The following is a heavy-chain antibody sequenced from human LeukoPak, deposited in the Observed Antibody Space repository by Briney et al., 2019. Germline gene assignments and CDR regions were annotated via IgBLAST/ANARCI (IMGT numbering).Heavy chain of an antibody. CDR1: GYTFTSYG. CDR2: INAGNGNT. D-gene: IGHD3-22*01. CDR3: ARPGHPSIIRNYYDSSGYLNWFDP. J-gene: IGHJ5*02. Sequence: ASVKVSCKASGYTFTSYGISWVRQAPGQRLEWMGWINAGNGNTKYSQKFQGRVTITRDTSASTAYMELSSLRSEDTAVYYCARPGHPSIIRNYYDSSGYLNWFDPWGQGTLVTVSS. V-gene: IGHV1-3*01.